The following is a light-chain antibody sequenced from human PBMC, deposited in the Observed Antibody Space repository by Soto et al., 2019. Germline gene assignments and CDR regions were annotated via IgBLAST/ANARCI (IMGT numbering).Light chain of an antibody. Sequence: DIVMTQSPDSLAVSLGERATINCKSSQSVLYSSNNKNYLAWYQQKPGQPPKLLIYWASTRESGVPDRFSGSGSGTDFTLTISSLQPEDFASFYCQQSFSTPPTFGQGTKLAIK. V-gene: IGKV4-1*01. J-gene: IGKJ2*01. CDR2: WAS. CDR1: QSVLYSSNNKNY. CDR3: QQSFSTPPT.